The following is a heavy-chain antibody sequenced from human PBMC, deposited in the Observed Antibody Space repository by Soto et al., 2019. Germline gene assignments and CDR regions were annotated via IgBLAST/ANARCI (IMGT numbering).Heavy chain of an antibody. D-gene: IGHD2-15*01. CDR2: INAGNGNT. CDR1: GYTFTNYA. CDR3: ARGPGGPDGPGDY. J-gene: IGHJ4*02. Sequence: GASVKVSCKASGYTFTNYAIHWVRQAPGQRLEWMGWINAGNGNTKYSQKFQGRVTITRDTSASTAYMDLSSLRSEDTAVYYCARGPGGPDGPGDYWGQGTLVTVSS. V-gene: IGHV1-3*01.